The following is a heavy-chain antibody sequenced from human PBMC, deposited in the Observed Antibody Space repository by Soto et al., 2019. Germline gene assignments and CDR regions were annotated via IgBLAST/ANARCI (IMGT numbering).Heavy chain of an antibody. Sequence: GGSLRLSCAASGFTFIDHYMGWFRHSPGKWLEWVGRTRNKAHSYTTEYAASVKGRFTISRDNSKNSVYLQMNSLRTEDTAVYYCVRVHSGTYTFDYWGQGTLVTVSS. J-gene: IGHJ4*02. V-gene: IGHV3-72*01. CDR3: VRVHSGTYTFDY. CDR1: GFTFIDHY. CDR2: TRNKAHSYTT. D-gene: IGHD1-26*01.